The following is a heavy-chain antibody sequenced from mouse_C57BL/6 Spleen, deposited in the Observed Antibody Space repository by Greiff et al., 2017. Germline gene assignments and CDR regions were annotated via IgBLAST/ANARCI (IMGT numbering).Heavy chain of an antibody. CDR3: ARVLRYYFDY. D-gene: IGHD1-1*01. CDR1: GFTFSDYY. V-gene: IGHV5-16*01. Sequence: DVKLVESEGGLVQPGSSMKLSCTASGFTFSDYYMAWVRQVPEKGLEWVANINYDGSSTYYLDSLKSRFIISRDNAKNILYLQMSSLKSEDTATYYCARVLRYYFDYWGQGTTLTVSS. J-gene: IGHJ2*01. CDR2: INYDGSST.